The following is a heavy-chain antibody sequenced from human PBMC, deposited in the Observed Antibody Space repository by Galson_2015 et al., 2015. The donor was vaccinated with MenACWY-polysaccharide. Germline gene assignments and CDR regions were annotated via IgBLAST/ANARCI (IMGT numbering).Heavy chain of an antibody. CDR3: ARIIARKYTFADS. V-gene: IGHV1-8*01. Sequence: SVKVSCKASRYTFNSYDINWVRQATGQGLEWMGWMNPNSGNTGYAQKFQGRVTMTSNSAMTTAYMELSSLRSEDTAVYYCARIIARKYTFADSWGQGTLVTASS. D-gene: IGHD2-21*01. CDR2: MNPNSGNT. CDR1: RYTFNSYD. J-gene: IGHJ4*02.